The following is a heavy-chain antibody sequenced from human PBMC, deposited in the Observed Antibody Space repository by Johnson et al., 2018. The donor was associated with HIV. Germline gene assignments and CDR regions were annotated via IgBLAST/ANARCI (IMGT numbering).Heavy chain of an antibody. J-gene: IGHJ3*02. CDR1: GFTFSTSG. Sequence: QVQLVESGGGVVQPGGSLRLSCAASGFTFSTSGMHWVRQAPGKGLEWVAFIRYEGTNKYYADSVKGRFTISRDNSKKKLYLEMNSLRSGDPDIYYCARETGTHAFDIWGQGTMVTVSS. D-gene: IGHD1-1*01. V-gene: IGHV3-30*02. CDR3: ARETGTHAFDI. CDR2: IRYEGTNK.